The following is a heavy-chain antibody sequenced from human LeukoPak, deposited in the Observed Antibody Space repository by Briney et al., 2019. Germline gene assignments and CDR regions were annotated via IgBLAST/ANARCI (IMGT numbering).Heavy chain of an antibody. J-gene: IGHJ3*02. CDR1: GYSFTSYW. D-gene: IGHD3-22*01. CDR2: IYPGDSDT. Sequence: GESLKISCKGSGYSFTSYWIGWVRQMPGKGLEWMGIIYPGDSDTRYSPSFQGQVTISADKSISTAYLQWSSLKASDTAMYYCARLPYYYDSSGYPHGAFDIWGQGTMVTVSS. V-gene: IGHV5-51*01. CDR3: ARLPYYYDSSGYPHGAFDI.